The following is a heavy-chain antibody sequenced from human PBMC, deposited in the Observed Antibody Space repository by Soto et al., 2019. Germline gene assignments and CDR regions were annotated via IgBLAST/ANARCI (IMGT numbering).Heavy chain of an antibody. CDR3: AKNQLSQLGPIWFDP. V-gene: IGHV3-23*01. D-gene: IGHD2-2*01. Sequence: GGSLRLSCAASGFTFSSYAMSWVRQAPGKGLEWVSAISGSGGSTYYADSVKGRFTISRDNSKNTLYLQMNSLRAEDTAVYYCAKNQLSQLGPIWFDPWGQGXLVTVYS. J-gene: IGHJ5*02. CDR1: GFTFSSYA. CDR2: ISGSGGST.